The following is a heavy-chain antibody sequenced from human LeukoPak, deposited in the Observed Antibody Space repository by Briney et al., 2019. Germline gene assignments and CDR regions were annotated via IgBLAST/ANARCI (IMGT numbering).Heavy chain of an antibody. Sequence: GGSLRLSCAASGFTFDDYAMHWVRQAPGKGLEWVSGISWNTGTIGYADSVKGRFTISRDNAKNSLSLQMNSLRAEDTALYYCAKDNVVVAGPDTYFDYWGQGTLVTVSS. D-gene: IGHD2-15*01. V-gene: IGHV3-9*01. J-gene: IGHJ4*02. CDR1: GFTFDDYA. CDR2: ISWNTGTI. CDR3: AKDNVVVAGPDTYFDY.